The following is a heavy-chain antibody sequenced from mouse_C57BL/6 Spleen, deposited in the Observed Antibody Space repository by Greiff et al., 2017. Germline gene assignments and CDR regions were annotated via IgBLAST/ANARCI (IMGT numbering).Heavy chain of an antibody. V-gene: IGHV1-69*01. CDR2: LDPSDSYT. J-gene: IGHJ3*01. CDR3: ARGDGSSFRFAY. CDR1: GYTFTSYW. D-gene: IGHD1-1*01. Sequence: QVQLHQPGAELVMPGASVKLSCKASGYTFTSYWMHWVKQRPGQGLEWIGELDPSDSYTNYNQKFKGKSTLTVDKSSSTAYMQLSSLMSEDSAVYYCARGDGSSFRFAYWGQVTLVAVAA.